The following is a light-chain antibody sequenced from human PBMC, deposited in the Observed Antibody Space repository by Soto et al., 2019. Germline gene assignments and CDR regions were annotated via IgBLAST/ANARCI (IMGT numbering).Light chain of an antibody. J-gene: IGKJ1*01. V-gene: IGKV4-1*01. Sequence: IVMTQSPDSLAVSLGERATINCKSSQSLLYTSNNKNYLAWFQQKPGQPPRLLIYWASTRESGVPDRFSGSGSGTDFTLTISSLQSEDVAVYYCQQYDSYWTFGQGTKVEIK. CDR1: QSLLYTSNNKNY. CDR3: QQYDSYWT. CDR2: WAS.